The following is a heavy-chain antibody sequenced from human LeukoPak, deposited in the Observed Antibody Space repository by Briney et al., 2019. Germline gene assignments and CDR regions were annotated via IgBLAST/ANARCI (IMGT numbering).Heavy chain of an antibody. CDR3: ARIGSGTTPYDAFDT. Sequence: SETLSLTCAVYGGSFSGYYWSWIRQPPGKGLEWIGEINHSGSTNYNPSLKRRVTISVDTSKNQFSLKLSSVTAADTAVYYCARIGSGTTPYDAFDTWGQGTMVTVSS. J-gene: IGHJ3*02. D-gene: IGHD1-7*01. CDR1: GGSFSGYY. CDR2: INHSGST. V-gene: IGHV4-34*01.